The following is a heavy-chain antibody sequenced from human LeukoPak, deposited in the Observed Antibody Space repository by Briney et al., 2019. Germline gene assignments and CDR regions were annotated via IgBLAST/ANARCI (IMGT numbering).Heavy chain of an antibody. D-gene: IGHD3-9*01. Sequence: ASVKVSCKASGYTFTSYGISCVRQAPGQGLEWMGWISAYNGNTNYAQKLQGRVTMTTDTSTSTAYMELRSLRSDDTAVYYCARGYDILTGYYKGQGQYYFDYWGQGTLVTVSS. J-gene: IGHJ4*02. V-gene: IGHV1-18*04. CDR2: ISAYNGNT. CDR1: GYTFTSYG. CDR3: ARGYDILTGYYKGQGQYYFDY.